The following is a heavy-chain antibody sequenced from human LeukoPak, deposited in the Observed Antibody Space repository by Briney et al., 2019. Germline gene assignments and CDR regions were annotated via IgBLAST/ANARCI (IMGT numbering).Heavy chain of an antibody. CDR3: ARLGGTFSDY. D-gene: IGHD1-26*01. J-gene: IGHJ4*02. V-gene: IGHV3-21*01. Sequence: PGESLRLSCAASGFTFRTYHMNWVRQAPGKGLEWVSSIDTSNYMYYAGSLKGRFTISRDNAKNSLFLQMNSLRADDTAVYYCARLGGTFSDYWGQGILVTVSS. CDR1: GFTFRTYH. CDR2: IDTSNYM.